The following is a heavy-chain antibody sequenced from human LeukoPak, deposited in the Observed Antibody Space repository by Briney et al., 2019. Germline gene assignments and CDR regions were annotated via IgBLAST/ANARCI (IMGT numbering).Heavy chain of an antibody. V-gene: IGHV3-74*01. CDR2: IDSDGSST. J-gene: IGHJ4*02. CDR3: AIARCSRTSCNTESDY. CDR1: GFTLSSYW. Sequence: GGSLRLSCSVSGFTLSSYWMHWVRQAPGKGLVWVSRIDSDGSSTTYADSVKGRFTISRDNTKNTLYLQMNILRAEDTAVYYCAIARCSRTSCNTESDYWGQGTLVTVSS. D-gene: IGHD2-2*01.